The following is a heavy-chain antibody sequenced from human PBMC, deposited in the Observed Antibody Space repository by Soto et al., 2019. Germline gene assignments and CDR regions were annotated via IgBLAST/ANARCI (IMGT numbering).Heavy chain of an antibody. Sequence: SGGALRLPCAASGFTFSSYAMHRVRQAPGKGLEWVAVISYDGINKYYADSVKGRFTISRDNSKNTLYLQRNSLRAEDTAVYYCASPNVETXXXILGVXWXQATLVTV. CDR2: ISYDGINK. J-gene: IGHJ4*02. V-gene: IGHV3-30-3*01. D-gene: IGHD3-16*01. CDR3: ASPNVETXXXILGVX. CDR1: GFTFSSYA.